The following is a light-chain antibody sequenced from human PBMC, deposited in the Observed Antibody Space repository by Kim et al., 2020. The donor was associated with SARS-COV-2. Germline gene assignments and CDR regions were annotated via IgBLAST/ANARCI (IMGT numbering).Light chain of an antibody. J-gene: IGLJ3*02. Sequence: LGQTVKITCQGDSLRIYFASWYRQKSGQAPVLVISGRDSRPSGIPDRFSGSSSGNTASLTLTGAQAEDEGDYYCSSRAYRDNHLWVFGGGTQLTVL. CDR3: SSRAYRDNHLWV. CDR1: SLRIYF. V-gene: IGLV3-19*01. CDR2: GRD.